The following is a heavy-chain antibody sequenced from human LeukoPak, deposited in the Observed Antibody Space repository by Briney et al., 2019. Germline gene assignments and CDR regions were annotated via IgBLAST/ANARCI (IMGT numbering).Heavy chain of an antibody. CDR1: GFTFSSYA. CDR2: ISGSGGST. V-gene: IGHV3-23*01. CDR3: AKDLDVGSSSGYPDRDY. J-gene: IGHJ4*02. Sequence: GGSLRLSCAASGFTFSSYAMSWVRQAPGKGLEWVSAISGSGGSTFYADSVKGRFTISRDNSKNTLYLQMNSLRAEDTAVYYCAKDLDVGSSSGYPDRDYWGQGTLVTVSS. D-gene: IGHD3-22*01.